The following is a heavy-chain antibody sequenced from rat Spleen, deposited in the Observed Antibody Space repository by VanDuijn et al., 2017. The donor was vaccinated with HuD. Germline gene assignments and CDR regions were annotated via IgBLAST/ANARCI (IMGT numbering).Heavy chain of an antibody. CDR3: ARGWERFAY. V-gene: IGHV2-6*01. Sequence: QVQLKESGPGLVQPSQTLSLTCTVSGFSFTSYTLSWVRQSPGKGLEWIGAISSGGTSYYNSVLNPRLSISRDISKSQLFLKMNSLQTEDTAMYFCARGWERFAYWGQGTLVTVSS. J-gene: IGHJ3*01. D-gene: IGHD5-1*01. CDR1: GFSFTSYT. CDR2: ISSGGTS.